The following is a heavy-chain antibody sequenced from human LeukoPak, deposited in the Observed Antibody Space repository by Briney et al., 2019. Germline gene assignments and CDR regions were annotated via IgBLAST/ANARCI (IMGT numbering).Heavy chain of an antibody. CDR3: ARVSGWDATLFY. Sequence: ASVKLSCNASGGTFSSYAIRWVRQAPGQELEWMGRIIPILGIANYAQKFQGRVTITADKSTSTAYMELRRLRSEDTAVYYCARVSGWDATLFYWGQGTLVTVSS. V-gene: IGHV1-69*04. D-gene: IGHD6-19*01. CDR1: GGTFSSYA. CDR2: IIPILGIA. J-gene: IGHJ4*02.